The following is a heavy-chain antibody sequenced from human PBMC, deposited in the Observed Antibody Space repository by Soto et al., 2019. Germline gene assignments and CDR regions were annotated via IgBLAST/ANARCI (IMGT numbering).Heavy chain of an antibody. CDR3: ARGGGSGWYYVAFDI. CDR2: ISSNGGST. CDR1: GFTFSSYA. J-gene: IGHJ3*02. V-gene: IGHV3-64*01. Sequence: EVQLVESGGGLVQPGGSLRLSCAASGFTFSSYAMHWVRQAPGKGLEYVSAISSNGGSTYYANSVKGRFTISRDNSKNTRYLKMGSLRAEDRAVYYCARGGGSGWYYVAFDIWGQGTMVTVSS. D-gene: IGHD6-19*01.